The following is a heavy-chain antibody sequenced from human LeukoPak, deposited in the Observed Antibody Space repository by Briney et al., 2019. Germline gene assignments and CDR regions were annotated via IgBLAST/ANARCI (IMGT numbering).Heavy chain of an antibody. J-gene: IGHJ6*01. D-gene: IGHD3-22*01. CDR3: GRAIYYDSSGRHRYYYYGMDV. V-gene: IGHV4-34*01. CDR1: GGSFSCYY. CDR2: INHSGST. Sequence: PSETPSLTCAVYGGSFSCYYWSWIRQPPGQGLEWFGEINHSGSTNYNPSLKRRITITVTTTNNPFTQQMSSMTAADTAFYCGGRAIYYDSSGRHRYYYYGMDVWGQGPTVTVSS.